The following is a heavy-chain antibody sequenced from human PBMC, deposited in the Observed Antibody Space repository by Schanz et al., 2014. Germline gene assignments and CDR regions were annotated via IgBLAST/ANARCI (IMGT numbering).Heavy chain of an antibody. D-gene: IGHD3-22*01. Sequence: EVKLVESGGGLVQPGGPLRLSCAASGFTFSDPFMDWVRQAPGKGLEWVSGISDNGISTYYADSVKGRFSISRENSKSIVYLQMSSLRAEDTGVYYCARGREVVAKSFDVWGQGTMVTVSS. V-gene: IGHV3-23*04. J-gene: IGHJ3*01. CDR1: GFTFSDPF. CDR2: ISDNGIST. CDR3: ARGREVVAKSFDV.